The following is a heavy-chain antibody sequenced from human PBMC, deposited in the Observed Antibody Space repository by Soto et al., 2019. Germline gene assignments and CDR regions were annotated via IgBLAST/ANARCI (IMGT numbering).Heavy chain of an antibody. V-gene: IGHV4-34*01. Sequence: QVQLQQWGAGLLKPSETLSLTCAVYGGSFSGYYWSWIRQPPGKGLEWIGEINHGGSTNYNPSLNSRVTISVDTSKNQFSLKLSSVTAADTAVYYCARGESSGSYFPFFWYWGQGTLVTVSS. J-gene: IGHJ4*02. CDR3: ARGESSGSYFPFFWY. CDR2: INHGGST. D-gene: IGHD3-10*01. CDR1: GGSFSGYY.